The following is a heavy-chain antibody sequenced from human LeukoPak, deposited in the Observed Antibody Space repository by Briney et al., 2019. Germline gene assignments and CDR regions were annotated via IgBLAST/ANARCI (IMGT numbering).Heavy chain of an antibody. Sequence: ASVKVSCKVSGYTLTELSMLWVRQAPGKGLEWMGGFDPEDGETIYAQKFQGRVTMTEDTSTDTAYMELSSLRSEDTAVYYCVAELRFLEWLGNYWGQGALVTVSS. CDR2: FDPEDGET. D-gene: IGHD3-3*01. CDR3: VAELRFLEWLGNY. V-gene: IGHV1-24*01. J-gene: IGHJ4*02. CDR1: GYTLTELS.